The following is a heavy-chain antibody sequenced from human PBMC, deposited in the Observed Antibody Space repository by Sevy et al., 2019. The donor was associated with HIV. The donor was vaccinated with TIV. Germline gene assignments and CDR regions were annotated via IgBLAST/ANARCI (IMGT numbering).Heavy chain of an antibody. V-gene: IGHV3-74*01. CDR1: GFTFSTYW. CDR3: GREMISMVPGVPDAFDI. D-gene: IGHD3-10*01. J-gene: IGHJ3*02. CDR2: INSDGSNT. Sequence: GGSLRLSCAASGFTFSTYWMNWVRQVPGKGLVWVSRINSDGSNTNYADSVKGRFTTSRDNAKNTVYLQMNSLRADDTALYFCGREMISMVPGVPDAFDIWGHGTMVTVSS.